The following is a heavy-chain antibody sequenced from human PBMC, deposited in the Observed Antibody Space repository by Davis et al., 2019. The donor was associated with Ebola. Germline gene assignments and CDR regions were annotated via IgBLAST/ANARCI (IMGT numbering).Heavy chain of an antibody. CDR1: GYTLTDYN. V-gene: IGHV1-2*06. Sequence: ASVKVSCKASGYTLTDYNIHWMRQAPGQGLEWLGRVFLKSGATNYAQKFQGRVTMTRDTSISTVYMELSSLRYDDTADYYCARGHNYAHEYWGQGTLVTVSS. D-gene: IGHD4-11*01. CDR3: ARGHNYAHEY. CDR2: VFLKSGAT. J-gene: IGHJ4*02.